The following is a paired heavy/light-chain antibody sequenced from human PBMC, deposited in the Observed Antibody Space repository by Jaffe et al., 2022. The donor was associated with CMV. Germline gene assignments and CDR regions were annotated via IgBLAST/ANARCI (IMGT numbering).Heavy chain of an antibody. CDR2: LYDGGRT. D-gene: IGHD6-19*01. J-gene: IGHJ6*03. Sequence: QLLLQESGPGLVKPWETLSLTCTVSGGSISSSNYYWGWIRQPPGKGLEWIGSLYDGGRTSHTPSLKSRVTMSVDTSKNQFSLKLSSVTAADTAVYYCARRLTGYSSAWSYYSYMDVWGKGTTVTVSS. CDR1: GGSISSSNYY. CDR3: ARRLTGYSSAWSYYSYMDV. V-gene: IGHV4-39*01.
Light chain of an antibody. J-gene: IGLJ2*01. CDR1: SSDIGGYNF. Sequence: QSALTQPRSVSGSPGQSVTISCTGTSSDIGGYNFVSWYQQHPGKAPKLMIYDVTKRPSGVPDRFSGSKSGNTASLVISGLQAEDEADYYCCSYAGTYTFEVFGGGTKLSVL. CDR2: DVT. CDR3: CSYAGTYTFEV. V-gene: IGLV2-11*01.